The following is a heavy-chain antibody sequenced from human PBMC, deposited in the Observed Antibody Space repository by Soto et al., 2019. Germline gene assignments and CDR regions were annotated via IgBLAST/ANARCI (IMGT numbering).Heavy chain of an antibody. Sequence: SETLSLTCTVSGGSVSSGSYYWSWIRQPPGKGLEWIGYIYYSGSTNYNPSLKSRVTISVDTSKNQFSLKLSSVTAADTAVYCCARGGKAAAGIGWFDPWGQGTLVTVSS. CDR1: GGSVSSGSYY. CDR2: IYYSGST. V-gene: IGHV4-61*01. CDR3: ARGGKAAAGIGWFDP. D-gene: IGHD6-13*01. J-gene: IGHJ5*02.